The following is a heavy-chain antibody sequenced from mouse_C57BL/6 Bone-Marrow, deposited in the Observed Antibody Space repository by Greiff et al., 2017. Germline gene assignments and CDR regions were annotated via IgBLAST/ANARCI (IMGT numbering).Heavy chain of an antibody. CDR3: ARRRGYYDYDATSPYYAMDD. J-gene: IGHJ4*01. V-gene: IGHV1-18*01. CDR2: INPNNGGT. CDR1: GYTFTDYN. D-gene: IGHD2-4*01. Sequence: VQLKESGPELVKPGASVKIPCKASGYTFTDYNMDWVKQSHGKSLEWIGDINPNNGGTISNQKFKGKATFTVDKSSSTAYMELRSLTSEDTAVYYCARRRGYYDYDATSPYYAMDDWGQGTSVTVSS.